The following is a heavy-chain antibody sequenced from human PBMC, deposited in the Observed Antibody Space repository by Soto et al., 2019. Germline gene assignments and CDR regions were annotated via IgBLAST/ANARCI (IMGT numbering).Heavy chain of an antibody. CDR2: ISVDSETI. D-gene: IGHD3-10*01. J-gene: IGHJ4*02. Sequence: EVQLAESGGGLVQVGGSLRLSCVVSGLSFSDHAMNWVRQAPGKGLDWVSYISVDSETIYYADSVKGRFTISRDNAKNSLYLQMNSLRDEDTAVYYCARYGAGSPLRDPFDYWGQGTLVTVSS. CDR1: GLSFSDHA. V-gene: IGHV3-48*02. CDR3: ARYGAGSPLRDPFDY.